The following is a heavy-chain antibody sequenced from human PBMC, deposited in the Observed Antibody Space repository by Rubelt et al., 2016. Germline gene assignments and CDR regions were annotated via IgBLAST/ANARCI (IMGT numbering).Heavy chain of an antibody. J-gene: IGHJ4*02. V-gene: IGHV1-18*01. CDR3: ARDGGGNSVLYYFDY. CDR1: GYTFTSYG. Sequence: QVQLVQSGAEVKKPGASVKVSCKASGYTFTSYGISWVRQAPGQGLEWMGWISAYNGNTNYAQKRQVRVTMTTDTSMCTDYMELWSLRADDTAVYYCARDGGGNSVLYYFDYWGQGTLVTVSS. D-gene: IGHD4-23*01. CDR2: ISAYNGNT.